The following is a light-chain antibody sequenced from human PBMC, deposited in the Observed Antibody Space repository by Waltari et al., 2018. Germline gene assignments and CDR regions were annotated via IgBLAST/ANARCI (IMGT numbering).Light chain of an antibody. CDR1: QSISRN. CDR2: AAS. CDR3: QQYDDWPPLT. J-gene: IGKJ4*01. Sequence: EIVMTQSPATLSVSPGDGAPLSCRASQSISRNLAWYQQRPGQSPRLLIYAASTRATGVPGRFSGSGSGTEFTLSISTLQSEDFGVYYCQQYDDWPPLTFGGGTKVEIK. V-gene: IGKV3-15*01.